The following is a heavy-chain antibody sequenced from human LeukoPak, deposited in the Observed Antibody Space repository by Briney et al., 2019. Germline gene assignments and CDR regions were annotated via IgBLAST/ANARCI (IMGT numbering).Heavy chain of an antibody. D-gene: IGHD1-14*01. V-gene: IGHV1-8*03. J-gene: IGHJ6*03. CDR2: MNPNSGIT. Sequence: ASVKVSCKASGYTFTSYDINWVRQATGQGLEWMGWMNPNSGITGYAQKFQGRVTITRNTSISTAYMELSSLRSEDTAVYYCARSGIGYYYYYYMDVWGKGTTVTVSS. CDR1: GYTFTSYD. CDR3: ARSGIGYYYYYYMDV.